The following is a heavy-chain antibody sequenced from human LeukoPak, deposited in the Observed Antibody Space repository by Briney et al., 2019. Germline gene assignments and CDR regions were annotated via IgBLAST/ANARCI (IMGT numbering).Heavy chain of an antibody. CDR3: ARDDWGSDY. CDR1: GFTFSSYS. D-gene: IGHD7-27*01. V-gene: IGHV3-48*01. CDR2: ISSSSSTI. J-gene: IGHJ4*02. Sequence: GSLRLSCAASGFTFSSYSMNWVRQAPGKGLEWVSYISSSSSTIYYADSVKGRFTISRDNAKNSLYLQMNSLRAEDTAVYYCARDDWGSDYWGQGTLVTVSS.